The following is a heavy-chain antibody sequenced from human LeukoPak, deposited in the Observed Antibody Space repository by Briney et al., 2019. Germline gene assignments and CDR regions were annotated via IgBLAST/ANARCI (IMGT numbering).Heavy chain of an antibody. J-gene: IGHJ3*02. D-gene: IGHD3-3*01. V-gene: IGHV1-24*01. Sequence: ASVKVSCKLSGYSGIELWMNWLSQARGKGLEWLGGFDYENGETVYAQKFQGRVTMTEDTSTDTAYMELSSLTSEDTGVYYCATHTLSRVVTYAFHIWGRGTLVTVSS. CDR1: GYSGIELW. CDR2: FDYENGET. CDR3: ATHTLSRVVTYAFHI.